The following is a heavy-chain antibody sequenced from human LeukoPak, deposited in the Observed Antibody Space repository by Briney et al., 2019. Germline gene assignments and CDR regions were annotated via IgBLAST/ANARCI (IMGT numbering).Heavy chain of an antibody. CDR2: ISAYNGNT. V-gene: IGHV1-18*01. J-gene: IGHJ4*02. CDR3: ARDRGSSIVRYFDY. CDR1: GYTFTSYG. D-gene: IGHD1-26*01. Sequence: ASVKVSCKASGYTFTSYGISWVRQAPGQGLEWMGWISAYNGNTNYAQRLQGRVTMTTDTSTSTAYMELRSLRSDDTAVYYCARDRGSSIVRYFDYWGQGTLVTVSS.